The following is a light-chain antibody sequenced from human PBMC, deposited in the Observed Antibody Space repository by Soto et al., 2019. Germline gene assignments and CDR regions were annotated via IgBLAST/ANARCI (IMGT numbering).Light chain of an antibody. CDR3: MQATQYRPYT. CDR2: KVS. Sequence: DIVLTQTPLSSPVTLGQPASISCRSSQSLVHSDGNTYLSWFHQRQGQPPRLLIDKVSNRFSGVPDRFSGSGAGTDFTLKISRVEAEDVGIYFCMQATQYRPYTFGQGTKLEIK. J-gene: IGKJ2*01. V-gene: IGKV2-24*01. CDR1: QSLVHSDGNTY.